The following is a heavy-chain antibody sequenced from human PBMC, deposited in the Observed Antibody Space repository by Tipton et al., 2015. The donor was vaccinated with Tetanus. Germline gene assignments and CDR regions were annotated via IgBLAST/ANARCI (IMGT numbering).Heavy chain of an antibody. J-gene: IGHJ6*02. CDR3: ARGHGYSYGPPTFMDV. Sequence: QVQLVQSGAEVKKPGSSVKVSCKASGGTFSSYAISWVRQAPGQGLEWMGWISAYNGNTNYAQKLQGRVTMTTDTSTSTAYMKLRSLRSDDTAVYYCARGHGYSYGPPTFMDVWGQGTTVTVSS. V-gene: IGHV1-18*01. CDR2: ISAYNGNT. D-gene: IGHD5-18*01. CDR1: GGTFSSYA.